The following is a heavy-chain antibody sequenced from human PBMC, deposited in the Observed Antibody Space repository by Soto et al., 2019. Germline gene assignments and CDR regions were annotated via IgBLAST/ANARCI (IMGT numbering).Heavy chain of an antibody. Sequence: GGSLRLSCAASGFSFSSYWMHWVRHAPGKGLVWVSRINSDGSSATYADSVKGRFTISRDNAKNTLYLQMNSLTPEDTAVYYCAKGVPAATRYFQHWGQGTLVTVSS. D-gene: IGHD2-2*01. CDR1: GFSFSSYW. J-gene: IGHJ1*01. V-gene: IGHV3-74*01. CDR3: AKGVPAATRYFQH. CDR2: INSDGSSA.